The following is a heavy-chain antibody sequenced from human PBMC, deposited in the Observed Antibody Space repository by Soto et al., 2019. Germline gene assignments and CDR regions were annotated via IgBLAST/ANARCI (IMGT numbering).Heavy chain of an antibody. J-gene: IGHJ4*02. CDR3: ARDKAYSSSWHRTTHIEQYYFDY. V-gene: IGHV1-2*04. CDR2: INPNSGGT. CDR1: GYTFTGYY. D-gene: IGHD6-13*01. Sequence: GASVKVSCKASGYTFTGYYMHWVRQAPGQGLEWMGWINPNSGGTNYAQKFQGWVTMTRDTSISTAYMELSRLRSDDTAVYYCARDKAYSSSWHRTTHIEQYYFDYWGQGTLVTVSS.